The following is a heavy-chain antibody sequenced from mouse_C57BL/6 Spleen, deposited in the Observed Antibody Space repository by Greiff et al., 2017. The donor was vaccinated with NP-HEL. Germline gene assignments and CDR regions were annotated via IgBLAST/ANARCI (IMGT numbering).Heavy chain of an antibody. Sequence: VQLQQPGAELVRPGTSVKLSCKASGYTFTSYWMHWVKQRPGQGLEWIGVIDPSDSYTNYNQKFKGKATLTVDTSSSTAYMQISSLTSEDSAVYYCARYGSSPHWYFDVWGTGTTVTVSS. CDR1: GYTFTSYW. J-gene: IGHJ1*03. V-gene: IGHV1-59*01. CDR3: ARYGSSPHWYFDV. D-gene: IGHD1-1*01. CDR2: IDPSDSYT.